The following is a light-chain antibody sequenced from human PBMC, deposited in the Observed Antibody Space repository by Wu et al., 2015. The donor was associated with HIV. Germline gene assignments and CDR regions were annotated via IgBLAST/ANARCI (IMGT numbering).Light chain of an antibody. Sequence: EIVLTQSPATLSLSPGERATVSCRASQSVDRYLAWYQLKPGQAPRLLIYDTSNRATGIPARFSGSGSGTDFTLTISSLEPEDFAVYYCQQRSNWPATFGQGTRLEIE. J-gene: IGKJ5*01. CDR1: QSVDRY. V-gene: IGKV3-11*01. CDR3: QQRSNWPAT. CDR2: DTS.